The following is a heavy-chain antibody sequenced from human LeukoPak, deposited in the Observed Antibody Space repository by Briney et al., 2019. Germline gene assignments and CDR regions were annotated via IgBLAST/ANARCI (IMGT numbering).Heavy chain of an antibody. CDR1: GYSFTTYW. D-gene: IGHD6-13*01. CDR2: IYPSDSDT. V-gene: IGHV5-51*01. CDR3: ARPTGYSSSWYVGY. Sequence: GEPLKISCKGSGYSFTTYWIAWVRQMPGKGLEWMGMIYPSDSDTTYSPSFQGQVSISADKSITTAYLQWSSLKASDSAMYYCARPTGYSSSWYVGYWGQGTLVTVSS. J-gene: IGHJ4*02.